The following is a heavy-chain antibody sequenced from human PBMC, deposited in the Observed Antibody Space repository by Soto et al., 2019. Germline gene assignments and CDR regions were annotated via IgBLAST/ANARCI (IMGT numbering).Heavy chain of an antibody. D-gene: IGHD3-9*01. V-gene: IGHV6-1*01. J-gene: IGHJ6*03. CDR2: TYYRSKWYN. CDR3: AREVGRDFDWLLYGYSYYYMDV. CDR1: GDSVSSNSAA. Sequence: PSQTLSLTCAISGDSVSSNSAAWNWIRQSPSRGLEWLGRTYYRSKWYNDYAVSVKSRITINPDTSKNQFSLQLNSVTPEDTAVYYCAREVGRDFDWLLYGYSYYYMDVWGKRTTGTVSS.